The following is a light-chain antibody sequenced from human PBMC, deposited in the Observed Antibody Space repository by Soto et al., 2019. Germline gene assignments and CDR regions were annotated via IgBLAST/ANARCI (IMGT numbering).Light chain of an antibody. Sequence: DIQLTQSPSSLSASVGDRVTITCLTSQNVGNYLNWYQQKPGKAPNLLIYITSTLPSGVPSRFSGSGSGTDFTLTISSLQPEDYATYYCQQSYSNPRTFGQGTKVDI. CDR3: QQSYSNPRT. J-gene: IGKJ1*01. V-gene: IGKV1-39*01. CDR1: QNVGNY. CDR2: ITS.